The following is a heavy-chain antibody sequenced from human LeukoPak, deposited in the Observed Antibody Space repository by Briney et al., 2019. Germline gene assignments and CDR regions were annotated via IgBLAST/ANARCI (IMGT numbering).Heavy chain of an antibody. CDR2: IIPIFGTA. J-gene: IGHJ4*02. CDR1: GGTFSSYA. D-gene: IGHD2-2*01. Sequence: SVKISCKASGGTFSSYAISWVRQAPGQGFEWMGGIIPIFGTANYAQKFQGRVTITADESTSTAYMELSSLRSEDTAVYYCARGRVPAAMGNGFGYWGQGTLVTVSS. CDR3: ARGRVPAAMGNGFGY. V-gene: IGHV1-69*13.